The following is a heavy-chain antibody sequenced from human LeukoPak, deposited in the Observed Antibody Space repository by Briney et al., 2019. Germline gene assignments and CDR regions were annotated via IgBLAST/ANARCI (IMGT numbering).Heavy chain of an antibody. CDR3: ARGYDILTGYYSFDY. CDR1: GYTFTGYY. J-gene: IGHJ4*02. V-gene: IGHV1-2*02. CDR2: INPNSGGT. Sequence: ASVKVSCKASGYTFTGYYMHRVRQAPGQGLEWMGWINPNSGGTNYAQKFQGRVSMTRDTSISTAYMELSRLRSDDTAVYYCARGYDILTGYYSFDYWGQGTLVTVSS. D-gene: IGHD3-9*01.